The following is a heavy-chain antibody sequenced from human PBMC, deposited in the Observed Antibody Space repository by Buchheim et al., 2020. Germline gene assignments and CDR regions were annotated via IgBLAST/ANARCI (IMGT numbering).Heavy chain of an antibody. Sequence: QVQLQQWGARLLKPSETLSLTCAVYGGSFSDYYWNWIRQPPGKGLEWIGEINHSGSTNYSPSLKSRVTISVDTSKNQFSLKLNSVTAADTAVYYCASGRYGEDIVVISAAPHINFDYWGQGSL. V-gene: IGHV4-34*01. CDR1: GGSFSDYY. D-gene: IGHD2-2*01. J-gene: IGHJ4*02. CDR2: INHSGST. CDR3: ASGRYGEDIVVISAAPHINFDY.